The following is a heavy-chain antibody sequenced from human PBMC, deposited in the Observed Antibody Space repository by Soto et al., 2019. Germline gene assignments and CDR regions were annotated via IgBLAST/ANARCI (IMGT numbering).Heavy chain of an antibody. V-gene: IGHV1-18*01. J-gene: IGHJ3*02. CDR2: ISAYNGNT. CDR1: GYTFTSYG. D-gene: IGHD6-6*01. CDR3: TTSLSIAARIGFRDAFDI. Sequence: ASVKVSCKASGYTFTSYGISWVRQAPGQGLEWMGWISAYNGNTNYAQKLQGRVTMTTDTSTSTAYMELRSLRSDDTAVYYCTTSLSIAARIGFRDAFDIWGQGTMVTVSS.